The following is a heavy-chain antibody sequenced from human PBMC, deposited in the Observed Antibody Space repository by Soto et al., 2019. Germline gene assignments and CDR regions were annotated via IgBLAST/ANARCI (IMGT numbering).Heavy chain of an antibody. V-gene: IGHV1-69*02. J-gene: IGHJ3*02. CDR3: AKPGTGYCSSTSCVDDAFDI. CDR2: IIPILGIA. Sequence: SVKVSCKASGGTFSSYTISWVRQAPGQGLEWMGRIIPILGIANYAQKFQGRVTITADKSTSTAYMELSSLRSEDTAVYYCAKPGTGYCSSTSCVDDAFDIWGQGTMVTLSS. D-gene: IGHD2-2*03. CDR1: GGTFSSYT.